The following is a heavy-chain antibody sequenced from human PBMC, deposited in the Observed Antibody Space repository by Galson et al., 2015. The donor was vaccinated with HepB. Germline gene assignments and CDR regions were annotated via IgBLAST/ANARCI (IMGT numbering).Heavy chain of an antibody. V-gene: IGHV5-10-1*01. J-gene: IGHJ6*03. D-gene: IGHD6-19*01. CDR1: GYSFTSYW. Sequence: QSGAEVKKPGESLRISCKGSGYSFTSYWISWVRQMPGKGLEWMGRIDPSDSYTNYSPSFQGHVTISADKSISTAYLQWSSLKASDTAMYYCARQGSGWNPIPNYYYMDVWGKGTTVTVSS. CDR2: IDPSDSYT. CDR3: ARQGSGWNPIPNYYYMDV.